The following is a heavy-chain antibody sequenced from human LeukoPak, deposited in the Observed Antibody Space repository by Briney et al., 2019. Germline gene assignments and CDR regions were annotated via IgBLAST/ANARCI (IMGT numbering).Heavy chain of an antibody. CDR2: IYPGGGST. J-gene: IGHJ4*02. D-gene: IGHD2-8*01. CDR3: ARDNDFDY. Sequence: ASVKVSCKASGYTFTSYYIHWVRQAPGQGLEWMGIIYPGGGSTSYAQKFQGRVAMTRDMSTSTVYMELSSLRSEDTAVYYCARDNDFDYWGQGTLVTVSS. CDR1: GYTFTSYY. V-gene: IGHV1-46*01.